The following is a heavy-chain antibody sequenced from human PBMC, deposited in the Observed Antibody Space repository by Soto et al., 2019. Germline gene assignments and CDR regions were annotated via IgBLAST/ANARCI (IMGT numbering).Heavy chain of an antibody. Sequence: SETLSLTCTVSGDSISNFYWSWIRQPTGKGLESLGRISARGRTNYNPSLQSRVAMSLDTSKNQFSLRLTSLSAADTAVYFCAGGMGRYFDLWGRGTLVTVSS. CDR2: ISARGRT. CDR3: AGGMGRYFDL. D-gene: IGHD2-8*01. V-gene: IGHV4-4*07. CDR1: GDSISNFY. J-gene: IGHJ2*01.